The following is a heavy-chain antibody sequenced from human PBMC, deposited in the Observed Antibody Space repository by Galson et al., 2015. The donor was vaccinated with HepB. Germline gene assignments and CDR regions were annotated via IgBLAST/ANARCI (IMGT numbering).Heavy chain of an antibody. CDR2: INPNSGGT. Sequence: SVTVSCKASGSTFTGYYMHWVRQAPGQGLEWTGWINPNSGGTNYAQKFQGRVTMTRDTSISTAYMELSRLRSDDTAVYYCARGGGTDTGYYYGMDVWGQGTTVTVSS. D-gene: IGHD3-16*01. CDR1: GSTFTGYY. CDR3: ARGGGTDTGYYYGMDV. J-gene: IGHJ6*02. V-gene: IGHV1-2*02.